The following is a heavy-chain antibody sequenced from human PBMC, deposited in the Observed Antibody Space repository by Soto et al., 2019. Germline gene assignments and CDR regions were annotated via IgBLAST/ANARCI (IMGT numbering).Heavy chain of an antibody. V-gene: IGHV3-21*01. CDR3: ARDHQWPVY. Sequence: EVQLVESGGGLVKPGGSLRVSCAASGFTFSSYSMNWVRQAPGKGLEWVSSISSSSDYTYYADSVRGRFTISRDNAKNSLYLQMSSLRAEDTAVYYCARDHQWPVYWGEGTLVTVSS. CDR1: GFTFSSYS. CDR2: ISSSSDYT. D-gene: IGHD6-19*01. J-gene: IGHJ4*02.